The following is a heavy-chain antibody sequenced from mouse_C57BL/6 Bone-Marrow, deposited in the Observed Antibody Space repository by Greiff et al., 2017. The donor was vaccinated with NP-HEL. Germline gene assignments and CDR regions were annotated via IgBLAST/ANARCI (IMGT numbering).Heavy chain of an antibody. CDR2: IYPGDGDT. CDR3: ARGSY. Sequence: VKLVESGAELVKPGASVKISCKASGYEFSNYWMNWVKQRPGKGLEWIGQIYPGDGDTNYNGKLKDKATLTAYKSSSTAYMQLSRLTSEYSAVYFCARGSYWDQGTLVTVSA. J-gene: IGHJ3*01. V-gene: IGHV1-80*01. CDR1: GYEFSNYW.